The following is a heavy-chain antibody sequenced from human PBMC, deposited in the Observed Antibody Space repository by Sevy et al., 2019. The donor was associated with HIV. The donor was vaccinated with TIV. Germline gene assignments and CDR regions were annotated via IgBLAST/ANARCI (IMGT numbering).Heavy chain of an antibody. D-gene: IGHD5-18*01. CDR3: AKKMGGGSGMAFLVAY. CDR1: GFTFSSFA. V-gene: IGHV3-23*01. CDR2: ISGTGDYT. Sequence: GGSLRLSCAASGFTFSSFAMGWVRQAPGKGLDWISVISGTGDYTYYADSVKGRFTISRDNSKKTLFLQMNRLRAEDTALFYCAKKMGGGSGMAFLVAYWGPGTLVTVSS. J-gene: IGHJ4*02.